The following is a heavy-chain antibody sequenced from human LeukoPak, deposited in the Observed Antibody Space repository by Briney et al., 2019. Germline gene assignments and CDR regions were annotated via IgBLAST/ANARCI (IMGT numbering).Heavy chain of an antibody. CDR3: ARADGLGPGGHFDY. V-gene: IGHV3-7*01. CDR2: IKQDGSEE. J-gene: IGHJ4*02. Sequence: PGGSLRLSCAASGFIFKSYWMSWVRQAPGKGLEWVANIKQDGSEENYVDSVRGRFTISRDNAKKSLYLQMNSLRAEDTAMYYCARADGLGPGGHFDYWGQGARVTVSS. CDR1: GFIFKSYW. D-gene: IGHD3-10*01.